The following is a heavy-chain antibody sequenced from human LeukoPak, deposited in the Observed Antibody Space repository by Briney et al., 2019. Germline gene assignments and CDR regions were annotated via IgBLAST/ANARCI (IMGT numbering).Heavy chain of an antibody. CDR1: GYRFTTYW. Sequence: GGSLQISWEASGYRFTTYWINWVRRPPGKGLEGMGKIDPSDSYINYSPSFEGHVTISADTSINTVYLQWGSLKASDTATYYCARLDALEYVNGRTTHWGHGTLVTVSS. CDR2: IDPSDSYI. D-gene: IGHD1-14*01. V-gene: IGHV5-10-1*01. J-gene: IGHJ4*01. CDR3: ARLDALEYVNGRTTH.